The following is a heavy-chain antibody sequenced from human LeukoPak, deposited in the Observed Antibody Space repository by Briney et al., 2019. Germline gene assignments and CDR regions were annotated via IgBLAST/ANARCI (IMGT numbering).Heavy chain of an antibody. V-gene: IGHV4-39*01. Sequence: SETLSLTCTVSGGSISSSSYYWGWIRQPPGKGLEWIGSIYYSGSTYYNPSLKSRVTISVDTSKNQFSLKLSSVTAADTAVYYCARLGFQDGYNSWGQGTLVTVSS. CDR3: ARLGFQDGYNS. J-gene: IGHJ4*02. D-gene: IGHD5-24*01. CDR2: IYYSGST. CDR1: GGSISSSSYY.